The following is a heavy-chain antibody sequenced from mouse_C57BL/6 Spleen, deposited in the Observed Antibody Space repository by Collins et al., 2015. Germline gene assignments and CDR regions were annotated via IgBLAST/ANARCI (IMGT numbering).Heavy chain of an antibody. D-gene: IGHD1-1*01. CDR1: GYTFTSYW. Sequence: QVQLQQPGAELVKPGASVKMSCKASGYTFTSYWITWVKQRPGQGLEWIGDIYPGSGSTNYNEKFKSRATLTVDTSSSTAYMQLSSLTSEDSAVYYCARGTTPGPGYYFDYWGQGTTLTVSS. CDR3: ARGTTPGPGYYFDY. V-gene: IGHV1-55*01. J-gene: IGHJ2*01. CDR2: IYPGSGST.